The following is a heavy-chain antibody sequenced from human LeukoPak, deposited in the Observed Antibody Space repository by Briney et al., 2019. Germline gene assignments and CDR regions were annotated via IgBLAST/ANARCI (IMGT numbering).Heavy chain of an antibody. CDR2: INHSGST. J-gene: IGHJ4*02. Sequence: SETLSLTCAVYRGSFSGYYWSWIPQSPGKGLEWIGEINHSGSTNYNPSLKSRVTISVDTSKNQFSLKLSSVTAADTAVYYCARLGRGVISDYFDYWGQGTLVTVST. D-gene: IGHD2/OR15-2a*01. CDR3: ARLGRGVISDYFDY. V-gene: IGHV4-34*01. CDR1: RGSFSGYY.